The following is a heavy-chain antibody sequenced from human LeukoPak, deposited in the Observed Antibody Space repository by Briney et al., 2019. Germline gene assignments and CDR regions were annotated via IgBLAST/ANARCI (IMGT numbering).Heavy chain of an antibody. CDR3: ARDSKYYYYGMDV. V-gene: IGHV3-48*03. J-gene: IGHJ6*02. CDR2: ISSSGSTI. CDR1: GFTFSSYE. Sequence: PGGSLRLSCAASGFTFSSYEMNWVRQAPGKGLERVSYISSSGSTIYYADSVKGRFTISRDNAKNSLYLQMNSLRAEDTAVYYCARDSKYYYYGMDVWGQGTTVTVSS.